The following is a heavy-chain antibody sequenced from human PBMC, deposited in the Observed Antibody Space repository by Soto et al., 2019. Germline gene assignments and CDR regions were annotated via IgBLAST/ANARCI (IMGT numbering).Heavy chain of an antibody. V-gene: IGHV3-11*01. Sequence: GGSLRLSCAASGITLSDYYMSWIRQAPGKGLEWVSYISESGGTIYYGDSVKGRFTISRDNAKNSLYLQMNSLRAEDTAVYYCASRAPYYFDYWGQGTLVTVSS. CDR3: ASRAPYYFDY. J-gene: IGHJ4*02. CDR1: GITLSDYY. CDR2: ISESGGTI. D-gene: IGHD3-10*01.